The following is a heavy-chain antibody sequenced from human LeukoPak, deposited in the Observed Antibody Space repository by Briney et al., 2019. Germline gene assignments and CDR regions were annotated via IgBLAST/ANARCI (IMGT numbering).Heavy chain of an antibody. J-gene: IGHJ4*02. D-gene: IGHD2-2*01. CDR3: ARELCSSTSCYQDY. CDR2: INPNSGST. V-gene: IGHV1-2*02. CDR1: VYTFTGYY. Sequence: GASVKVSCKASVYTFTGYYMHWVRQAPGQGLEWMGWINPNSGSTNYAQKFQGRVTMTRDTSISTAYMELSRLRSDDTAVYYCARELCSSTSCYQDYWGQGTLVTVSS.